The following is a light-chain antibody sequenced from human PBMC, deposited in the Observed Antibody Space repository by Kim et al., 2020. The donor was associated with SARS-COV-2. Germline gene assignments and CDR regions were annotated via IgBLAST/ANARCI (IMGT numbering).Light chain of an antibody. V-gene: IGKV3-11*01. CDR2: NAA. Sequence: EIVSTQSPATLSLSPGESTTLSCRASQSISTYLAWYQQRPGQAPRLLIYNAANRATGIPARFSGSGSGTDFTLTVSSLEPEDFAVYYCQQRFNWLTFGGGTKVDIK. J-gene: IGKJ4*01. CDR1: QSISTY. CDR3: QQRFNWLT.